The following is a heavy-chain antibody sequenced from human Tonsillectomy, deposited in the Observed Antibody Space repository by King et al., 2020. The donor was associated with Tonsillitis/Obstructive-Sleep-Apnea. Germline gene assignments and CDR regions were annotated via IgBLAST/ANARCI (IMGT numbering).Heavy chain of an antibody. CDR3: ARLYNGHPPPDY. D-gene: IGHD3-10*01. Sequence: LQLQESGPGLVKPSGTLSLTCTVSGDSIRDTNYYWGLIRQTQGKGLEWIGSIKYRGSSYYNPSPKSRVTMPVDTSKSQFSLKQSSVTAADTAVYYGARLYNGHPPPDYWGQGTLVTVSS. J-gene: IGHJ4*02. CDR1: GDSIRDTNYY. V-gene: IGHV4-39*01. CDR2: IKYRGSS.